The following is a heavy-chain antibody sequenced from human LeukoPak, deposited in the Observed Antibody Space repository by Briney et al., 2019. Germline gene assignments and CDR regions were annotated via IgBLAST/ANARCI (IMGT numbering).Heavy chain of an antibody. CDR1: GYTFTGYY. CDR2: INPNSGGT. Sequence: GASVKVSCKASGYTFTGYYMHWVRQAPGQGLEWMGRINPNSGGTNYAQKFQGRVTMTRDTSISTAYMELSRLRSDDTAVYYCARGDDGDYDYYYYGMDVWGQGTTVTVSS. CDR3: ARGDDGDYDYYYYGMDV. D-gene: IGHD4-17*01. J-gene: IGHJ6*02. V-gene: IGHV1-2*06.